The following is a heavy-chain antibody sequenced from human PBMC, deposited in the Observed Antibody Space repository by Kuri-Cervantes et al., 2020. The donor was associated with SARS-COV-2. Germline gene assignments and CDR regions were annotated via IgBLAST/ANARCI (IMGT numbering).Heavy chain of an antibody. V-gene: IGHV3-48*01. J-gene: IGHJ6*02. CDR1: GFTFSSYT. D-gene: IGHD1-26*01. CDR3: AGSGSYWGDYYYYYGMDV. CDR2: ISSSSSTI. Sequence: GGCLRLSCAPAGFTFSSYTMNWVRQAPGKGLEWVSYISSSSSTIYYADSVKGRFTISRDNAKNSLYLQMNSLRAEDTAVYYCAGSGSYWGDYYYYYGMDVWGQGTTVTVSS.